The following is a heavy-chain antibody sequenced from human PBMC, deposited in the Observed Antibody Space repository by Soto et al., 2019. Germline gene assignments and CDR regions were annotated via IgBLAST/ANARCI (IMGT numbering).Heavy chain of an antibody. CDR1: GGSISSYY. Sequence: PLETLSLTCTVSGGSISSYYWSWIRQPPGKGLEWIGYIYYSGSTNYNPSLKSRVTISVDTSKDQFSLKLSSVTAADTAVYYCARQGHYYDSSGYSWFDPWGQGTLVTVSS. CDR2: IYYSGST. V-gene: IGHV4-59*08. J-gene: IGHJ5*02. D-gene: IGHD3-22*01. CDR3: ARQGHYYDSSGYSWFDP.